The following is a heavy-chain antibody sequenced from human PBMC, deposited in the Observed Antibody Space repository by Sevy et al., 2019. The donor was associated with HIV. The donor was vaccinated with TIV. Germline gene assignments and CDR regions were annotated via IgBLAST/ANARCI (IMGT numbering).Heavy chain of an antibody. D-gene: IGHD3-10*01. CDR3: AREGSGRY. CDR1: GFTFNKYN. J-gene: IGHJ4*02. V-gene: IGHV3-21*01. CDR2: ISSGSNYI. Sequence: GGSLRLSCAASGFTFNKYNMIWVRQAPGKGLEWGSFISSGSNYIYYADSVRGRFTTSRDNAKNSLYLQMNTLIVEDTALYYCAREGSGRYWGQGTLVTVSS.